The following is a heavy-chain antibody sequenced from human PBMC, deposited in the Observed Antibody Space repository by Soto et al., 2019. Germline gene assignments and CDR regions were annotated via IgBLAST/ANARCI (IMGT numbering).Heavy chain of an antibody. J-gene: IGHJ4*02. V-gene: IGHV3-48*01. CDR3: ARDNNFWSGYYRDLVDY. CDR2: ISSSSSTI. D-gene: IGHD3-3*01. Sequence: GGSLRLSCAASGFTFSSYSMNWVRQAPGKGLEWVSYISSSSSTIYYADSVKGRFTISRDNAKNSLYLQMNSLRAEDTAVYYCARDNNFWSGYYRDLVDYWGQGTLVTVSS. CDR1: GFTFSSYS.